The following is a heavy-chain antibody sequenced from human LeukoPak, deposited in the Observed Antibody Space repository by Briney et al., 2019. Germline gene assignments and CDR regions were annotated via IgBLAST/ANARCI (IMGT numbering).Heavy chain of an antibody. V-gene: IGHV4-4*02. CDR2: IHHSGSI. J-gene: IGHJ4*02. CDR3: ARKTIEPIEGNFDY. D-gene: IGHD2/OR15-2a*01. CDR1: GGSISSSNW. Sequence: SGTLSLTCAVSGGSISSSNWWSWVRQPPGKGLEWIGEIHHSGSINYNPSLKSRATISVDKSKTQFSLKLSSVTAADTAVYYCARKTIEPIEGNFDYWGQGSLVTVSS.